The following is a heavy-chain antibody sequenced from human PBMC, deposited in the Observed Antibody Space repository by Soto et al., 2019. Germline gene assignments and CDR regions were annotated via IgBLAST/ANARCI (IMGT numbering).Heavy chain of an antibody. CDR3: ARVATIGILQAFDI. Sequence: ASVKVSCKASGYTFTGYYMHWVRQAPGQGLEWMGWINPNSGGTNYAQKFQGRVTMTRDTSISTAYIELSRLRSDDTAVYYCARVATIGILQAFDIWGQGTMVTVSS. CDR1: GYTFTGYY. J-gene: IGHJ3*02. D-gene: IGHD5-12*01. CDR2: INPNSGGT. V-gene: IGHV1-2*02.